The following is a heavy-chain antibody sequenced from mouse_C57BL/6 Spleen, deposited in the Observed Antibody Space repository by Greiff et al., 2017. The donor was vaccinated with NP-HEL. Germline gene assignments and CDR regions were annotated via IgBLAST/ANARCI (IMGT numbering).Heavy chain of an antibody. CDR3: ARGVTTEGWYFDV. J-gene: IGHJ1*03. CDR2: INSDGGST. V-gene: IGHV5-2*03. Sequence: EVKLVESGGGLVQPGESLKLSCESNEYEFPSHDMSWVRKTPEKRLELVAAINSDGGSTYYPDTMERRFIISRDNTKKTLYLQLSSLRSEDTALYYCARGVTTEGWYFDVWGTGTTVTVSS. CDR1: EYEFPSHD. D-gene: IGHD2-2*01.